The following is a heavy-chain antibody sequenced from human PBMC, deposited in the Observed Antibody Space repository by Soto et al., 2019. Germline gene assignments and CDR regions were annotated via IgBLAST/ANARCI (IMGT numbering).Heavy chain of an antibody. CDR1: GGSISSYY. V-gene: IGHV4-4*07. CDR2: LYTSWST. D-gene: IGHD2-15*01. Sequence: QVQLQESGPGLVKPSETLALPCTVSGGSISSYYWSWIRQPAGKGLEWIGRLYTSWSTNYNPSLTSRVPMSVDTSKKQFFLKLSSVTAAATAGYYGARISQLAYCRGGSFYYYYGMDVWCQGTKATVYS. CDR3: ARISQLAYCRGGSFYYYYGMDV. J-gene: IGHJ6*02.